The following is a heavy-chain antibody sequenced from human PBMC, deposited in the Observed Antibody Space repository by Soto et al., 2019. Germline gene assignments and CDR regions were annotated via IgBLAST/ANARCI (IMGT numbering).Heavy chain of an antibody. CDR1: GFTFSSYA. D-gene: IGHD3-22*01. J-gene: IGHJ2*01. CDR2: ISYHGSNK. V-gene: IGHV3-30-3*01. Sequence: GGSLRLSCAASGFTFSSYAMHWVRQAPGKGLEWVAVISYHGSNKYYADSVKGRFTISRDNSKNTLYLQMNSLRAEDTAVYYCARSPEITMIVVVITTGWYFDLWGRGTLVTVSS. CDR3: ARSPEITMIVVVITTGWYFDL.